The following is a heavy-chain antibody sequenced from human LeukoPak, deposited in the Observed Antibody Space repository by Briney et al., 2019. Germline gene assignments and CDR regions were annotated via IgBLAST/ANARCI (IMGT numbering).Heavy chain of an antibody. CDR2: ISSSSSYI. Sequence: PGGSLRLSCAASGFTFSSYSMNWVRQAPGRGLEWVSSISSSSSYIYYADSVKGRFTISRDNAKNSLYLQMNSLRAEDTAVYYCARHRVTRRSTDAFDIRGQGTMVTVSS. CDR1: GFTFSSYS. J-gene: IGHJ3*02. D-gene: IGHD5-18*01. CDR3: ARHRVTRRSTDAFDI. V-gene: IGHV3-21*01.